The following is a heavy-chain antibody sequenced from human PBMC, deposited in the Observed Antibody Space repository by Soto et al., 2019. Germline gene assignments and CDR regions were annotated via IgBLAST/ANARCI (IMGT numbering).Heavy chain of an antibody. Sequence: QVQLVQSGAEEKKPGASVKVSCKASGYTFTSYAMHWVRQAPGQRLEWMGWINAGNGNTKYSQKFQGRVTITRDTSASTAYMELSSLRSEDTAVYYCARGSSSWYLRSYYYYYGMYVWGQGTTVTVSS. D-gene: IGHD6-13*01. J-gene: IGHJ6*02. CDR2: INAGNGNT. CDR1: GYTFTSYA. CDR3: ARGSSSWYLRSYYYYYGMYV. V-gene: IGHV1-3*05.